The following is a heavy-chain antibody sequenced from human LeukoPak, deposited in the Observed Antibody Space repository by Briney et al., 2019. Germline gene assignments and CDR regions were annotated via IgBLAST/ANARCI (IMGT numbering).Heavy chain of an antibody. CDR3: AKDISAGYSYGYYFDY. J-gene: IGHJ4*02. V-gene: IGHV3-9*01. CDR2: ISWNSGSI. CDR1: GFTFDDYA. Sequence: GRSLRLSCAASGFTFDDYAMHWVRQAPGKGLEWVSGISWNSGSIGYADSAKGRFTISRDNAKNSLYLQMNSLRAEDTALYYCAKDISAGYSYGYYFDYWGQGTLVTVSS. D-gene: IGHD5-18*01.